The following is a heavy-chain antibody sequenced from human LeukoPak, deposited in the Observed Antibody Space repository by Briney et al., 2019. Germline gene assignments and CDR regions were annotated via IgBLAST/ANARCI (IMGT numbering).Heavy chain of an antibody. CDR3: LSSTSWC. D-gene: IGHD2-2*01. J-gene: IGHJ4*02. Sequence: GGSLRLSCAASGFSFSSYWMHWVRQAPGKGLVWVSHINTDGSSTSYADSVKGRFTISRDNAKNTLYLQMNSLRAEDTAVYYCLSSTSWCWGQGTLVTVSS. CDR2: INTDGSST. V-gene: IGHV3-74*01. CDR1: GFSFSSYW.